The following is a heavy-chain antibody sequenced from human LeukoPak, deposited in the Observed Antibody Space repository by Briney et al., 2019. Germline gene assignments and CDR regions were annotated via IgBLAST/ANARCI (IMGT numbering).Heavy chain of an antibody. CDR2: ISAYSGNT. CDR3: ARGGQMGTTP. J-gene: IGHJ5*02. V-gene: IGHV1-18*01. Sequence: VASVKVSCNASGYTFSDYSISWVRQAPGQGPEWMGWISAYSGNTNYVQKIQRRVTITADTSTDTAYMELSRLRSEDTAVYYCARGGQMGTTPWGQGTLVTVTS. D-gene: IGHD1-7*01. CDR1: GYTFSDYS.